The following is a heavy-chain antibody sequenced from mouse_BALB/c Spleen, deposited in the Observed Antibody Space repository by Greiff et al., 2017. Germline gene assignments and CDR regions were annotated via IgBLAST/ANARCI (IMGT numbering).Heavy chain of an antibody. Sequence: VQLQQTGPELVKPGASVKISCKASGYSFTDYIMLWVKQSHGKSLEWIGNINPYYGSTSYNLKFKGKATLTVDKSSSTACMQLNSLTSEDSAVYYCARCTTVVATGAMDYWGQGTSVTVSS. V-gene: IGHV1-39*01. J-gene: IGHJ4*01. CDR2: INPYYGST. CDR1: GYSFTDYI. D-gene: IGHD1-1*01. CDR3: ARCTTVVATGAMDY.